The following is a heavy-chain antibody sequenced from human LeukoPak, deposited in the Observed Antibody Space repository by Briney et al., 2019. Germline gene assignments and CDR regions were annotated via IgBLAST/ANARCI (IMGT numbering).Heavy chain of an antibody. CDR1: GFTFSSYA. Sequence: PGGSLRLSCAASGFTFSSYALSWVRQAPGRGLEWISGISASGLSAHYTYSVRGRFSISRDNSKNTLYLHMNSLRAEDTAIYYCAKGDTSGYYSNFAYWGQGTLVAVSS. V-gene: IGHV3-23*01. CDR2: ISASGLSA. CDR3: AKGDTSGYYSNFAY. D-gene: IGHD3-22*01. J-gene: IGHJ4*02.